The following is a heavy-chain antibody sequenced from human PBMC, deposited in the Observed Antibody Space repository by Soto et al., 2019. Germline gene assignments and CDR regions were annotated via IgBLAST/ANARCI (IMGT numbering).Heavy chain of an antibody. D-gene: IGHD4-17*01. J-gene: IGHJ4*02. Sequence: SETLPLTCTVSGGSIRDHFCTWIRQPPRKGLEWLGYIYYSARTNYNPSLKSRVSISVDTSKNHFTLQLRYVTAAATAVYYCARVGGDAFGDSGGFDCWGKRTLGTVSS. CDR2: IYYSART. CDR3: ARVGGDAFGDSGGFDC. CDR1: GGSIRDHF. V-gene: IGHV4-59*11.